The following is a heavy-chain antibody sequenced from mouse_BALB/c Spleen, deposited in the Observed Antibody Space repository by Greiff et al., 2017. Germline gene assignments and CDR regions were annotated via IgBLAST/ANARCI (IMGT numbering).Heavy chain of an antibody. CDR3: ARSLRGGARAMDY. J-gene: IGHJ4*01. CDR2: INPSSGYT. V-gene: IGHV1-4*01. Sequence: QVQLKQSGAELARPGASVKMSCKASGYTFTSYTMHWVKQRPGQGLEWIGYINPSSGYTNYNQKFKDKATLTADKSSSTAYMQLSSLTSEDSAVYYCARSLRGGARAMDYWGQGTSVTVSS. D-gene: IGHD3-1*01. CDR1: GYTFTSYT.